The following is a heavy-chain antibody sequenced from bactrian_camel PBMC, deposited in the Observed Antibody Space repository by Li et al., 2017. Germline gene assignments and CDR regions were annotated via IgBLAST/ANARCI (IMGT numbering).Heavy chain of an antibody. V-gene: IGHV3-2*01. CDR3: AEGRGSRGEHCYSLNY. J-gene: IGHJ4*01. CDR1: EFSLY. CDR2: IYTGSSPQYTGGETT. Sequence: HVQLVESGGGLVQPGGSARLSCVASEFSLYMVWVRQAPGKGLEWVASIYTGSSPQYTGGETTFYADSVKGRFTISQDTVRYTVYLQMNNLQPEDTATYYCAEGRGSRGEHCYSLNYWGQGTQVTVS. D-gene: IGHD6*01.